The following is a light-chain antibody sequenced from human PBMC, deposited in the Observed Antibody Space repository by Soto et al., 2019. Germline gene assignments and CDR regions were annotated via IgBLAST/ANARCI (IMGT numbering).Light chain of an antibody. V-gene: IGLV2-14*01. Sequence: QSALTQPASVSGSPGQSITISCTGTSSDVGGYNYVSWYQQHPGKAPKLMIFDVSYPPSGVSNRFSGSKSGNTASLTISGRQAEDEADYYCISYTSSSTLYVFGTGTKLTVL. CDR2: DVS. CDR3: ISYTSSSTLYV. CDR1: SSDVGGYNY. J-gene: IGLJ1*01.